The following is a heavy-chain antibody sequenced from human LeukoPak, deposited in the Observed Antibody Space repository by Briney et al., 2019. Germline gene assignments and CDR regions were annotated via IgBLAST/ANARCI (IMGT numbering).Heavy chain of an antibody. D-gene: IGHD2-2*01. J-gene: IGHJ5*02. CDR2: IYYSGST. CDR3: ARGAVVERNWFDP. Sequence: SETLSLTCTVSGGSISSSSDYWGWIRQPPGKGLEWIGSIYYSGSTYYNPSLKGRVTISVDTSKNQFSLKLSSVTAADTAVYYCARGAVVERNWFDPWGQGILVTVSS. CDR1: GGSISSSSDY. V-gene: IGHV4-39*07.